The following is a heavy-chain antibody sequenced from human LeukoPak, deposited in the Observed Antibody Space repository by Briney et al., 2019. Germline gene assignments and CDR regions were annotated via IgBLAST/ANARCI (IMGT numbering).Heavy chain of an antibody. CDR2: INHSGGT. CDR3: ARGTSSHSGWFDP. J-gene: IGHJ5*02. D-gene: IGHD6-6*01. CDR1: GGSFSGYY. Sequence: PSERLSLTCAVYGGSFSGYYWSLIRQPPGKGLEWIGEINHSGGTNYNPSLKSRVTISVDTSKNQFSLKLSSVTAADTAVYCCARGTSSHSGWFDPWGQVTLVTVSS. V-gene: IGHV4-34*01.